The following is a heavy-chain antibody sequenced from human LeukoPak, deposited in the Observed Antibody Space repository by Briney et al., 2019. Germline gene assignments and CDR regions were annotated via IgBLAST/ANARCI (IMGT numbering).Heavy chain of an antibody. Sequence: ASVKVSCKASGYTFTSYGISWVRQAPGQGLEWMGWINTNTGNPTYDQGFPGRFVFSLDTSVSTEYLQISSLKAEDTAVYYCGCTEYNWSGSQGNWFDPWGQGTLVTVSS. CDR1: GYTFTSYG. J-gene: IGHJ5*02. CDR2: INTNTGNP. CDR3: GCTEYNWSGSQGNWFDP. V-gene: IGHV7-4-1*02. D-gene: IGHD1-1*01.